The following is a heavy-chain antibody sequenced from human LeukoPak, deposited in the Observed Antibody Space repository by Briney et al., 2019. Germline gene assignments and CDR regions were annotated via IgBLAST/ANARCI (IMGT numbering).Heavy chain of an antibody. V-gene: IGHV4-59*01. Sequence: NPSETLSLTCTVSGGSISGYYWSWIRQPPGKGLEWSGYIYYSGSTNYNPSLKSRVTISVDTSKNQFSLKLSSVTAADTAVYYCARGCSAGTPHNWFDPWGQGTLVTVSS. J-gene: IGHJ5*02. CDR2: IYYSGST. D-gene: IGHD6-13*01. CDR3: ARGCSAGTPHNWFDP. CDR1: GGSISGYY.